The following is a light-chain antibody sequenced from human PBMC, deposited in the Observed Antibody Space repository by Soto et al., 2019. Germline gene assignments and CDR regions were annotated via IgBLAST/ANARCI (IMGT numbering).Light chain of an antibody. V-gene: IGKV3-11*01. J-gene: IGKJ1*01. CDR2: DTF. CDR1: QNIAIY. Sequence: IVLTQSPATLSFSPGERATLSCRASQNIAIYLAGYQQKSGQSPRLLIYDTFNRSPGIKDRFSGSGSGTDFTLTISSLEPEDFAVYYCQQRADWPWTFGQGTTVEIK. CDR3: QQRADWPWT.